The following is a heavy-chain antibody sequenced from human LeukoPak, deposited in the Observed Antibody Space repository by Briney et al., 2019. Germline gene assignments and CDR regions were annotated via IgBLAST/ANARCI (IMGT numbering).Heavy chain of an antibody. CDR2: ISGSGGST. D-gene: IGHD1-1*01. J-gene: IGHJ4*02. V-gene: IGHV3-23*01. CDR1: GFTFSSYA. Sequence: GESLRLSCAASGFTFSSYAMSWVRQAPGKGLEWVSGISGSGGSTYYADSVQGRFTISRDNSKNTLYLQMNSLRAEDTAVYYCAKDPILNDVVDYFDYWGQGTLVTVSS. CDR3: AKDPILNDVVDYFDY.